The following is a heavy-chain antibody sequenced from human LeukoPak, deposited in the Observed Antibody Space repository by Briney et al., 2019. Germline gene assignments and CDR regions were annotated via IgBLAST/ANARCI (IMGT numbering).Heavy chain of an antibody. CDR3: AKEERSMPAAGRGY. Sequence: PSETLSLTCTVSRGSISSGNDYYWSWIRQPPGKGLEWIGYIYYSGTAYYIPSLKSRVTISVDTSKNQFSLKLSSVTAADTAVYYCAKEERSMPAAGRGYWGQGTLVTVSS. CDR1: RGSISSGNDYY. CDR2: IYYSGTA. V-gene: IGHV4-30-4*01. J-gene: IGHJ4*02. D-gene: IGHD6-13*01.